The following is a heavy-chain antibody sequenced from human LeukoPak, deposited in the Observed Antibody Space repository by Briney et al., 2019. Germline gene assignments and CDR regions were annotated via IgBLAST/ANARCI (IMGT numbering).Heavy chain of an antibody. CDR3: ARAIWSRNGYNYDY. D-gene: IGHD5-24*01. CDR1: GYTFTGYY. CDR2: INPNSGGT. V-gene: IGHV1-2*02. Sequence: GPVKVSCKASGYTFTGYYMHWVRQAPGQGLEWMGWINPNSGGTNYAQKFQGRVTMTRDTSISTAYMELSRLRSDDTAVYYCARAIWSRNGYNYDYWGQGTPVTVSS. J-gene: IGHJ4*02.